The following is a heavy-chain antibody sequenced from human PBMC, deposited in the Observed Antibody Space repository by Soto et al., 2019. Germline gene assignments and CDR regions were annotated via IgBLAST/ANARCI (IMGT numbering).Heavy chain of an antibody. J-gene: IGHJ5*02. CDR3: ARDNRRYDILTGYHANWFDP. D-gene: IGHD3-9*01. CDR1: GGSISSGGYS. CDR2: IYHSGST. V-gene: IGHV4-30-2*01. Sequence: SETLSLTCAVSGGSISSGGYSWSWIRQPPGKGLEWIGYIYHSGSTYYNPSLKSRVTISVDRSKNQFSLKLSSVTAADTAVYYCARDNRRYDILTGYHANWFDPWGQGTLVTVSS.